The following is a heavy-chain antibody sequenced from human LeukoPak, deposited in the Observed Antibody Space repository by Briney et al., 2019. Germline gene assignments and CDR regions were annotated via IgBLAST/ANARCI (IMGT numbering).Heavy chain of an antibody. Sequence: GASVKVSCKASGYTFTSYYMHWVRQAPGQGLEWMGIINPSGGSTSYAQKFQGRVTMTRDTSTSTVYMELSSLRSEDTAVYYCAGAPLELPDDYGGNSELLDYWGQGTLVTVSS. CDR1: GYTFTSYY. V-gene: IGHV1-46*01. CDR2: INPSGGST. J-gene: IGHJ4*02. D-gene: IGHD4-23*01. CDR3: AGAPLELPDDYGGNSELLDY.